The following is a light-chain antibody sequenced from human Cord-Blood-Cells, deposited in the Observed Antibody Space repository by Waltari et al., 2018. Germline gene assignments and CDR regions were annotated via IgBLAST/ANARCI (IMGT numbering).Light chain of an antibody. CDR2: DVS. Sequence: SALTQPASVSGSPGQSITISCTGTSSDVGGYNYVSWYQQHPGKAPKLMIYDVSNRPSVVSNRFSGSKSGNTASLTISGLQAEDEADYYCSSYTSSSTYVFGTGTKVTVL. CDR3: SSYTSSSTYV. V-gene: IGLV2-14*01. CDR1: SSDVGGYNY. J-gene: IGLJ1*01.